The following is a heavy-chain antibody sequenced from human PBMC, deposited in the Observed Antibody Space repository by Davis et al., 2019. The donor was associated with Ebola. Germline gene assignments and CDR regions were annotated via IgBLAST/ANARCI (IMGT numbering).Heavy chain of an antibody. CDR2: IWYDGSRK. Sequence: GESLKISCAASGFTFSSYGMHWVRQAPGKGLEWVAVIWYDGSRKYYGDSVKGRFTISRDNSNNLLYLQMNSLRAEDTAVYYCARVWDCTNGVCYYYYGMDVWGQGTTVTVSS. V-gene: IGHV3-33*01. J-gene: IGHJ6*02. CDR1: GFTFSSYG. CDR3: ARVWDCTNGVCYYYYGMDV. D-gene: IGHD2-8*01.